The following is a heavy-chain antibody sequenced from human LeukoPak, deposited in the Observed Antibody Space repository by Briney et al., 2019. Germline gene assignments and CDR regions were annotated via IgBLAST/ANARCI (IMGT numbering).Heavy chain of an antibody. CDR2: INPSGGST. J-gene: IGHJ4*02. Sequence: GASVKVSCKASGYTFTRNDINWVRQATGQGLEWMGIINPSGGSTSYAQKFQGRVTMTRDMSTSTVYMELSSLRSEDTAVYYCARDREYYYDSSGYYYGLDYWGQGTLVTVSS. D-gene: IGHD3-22*01. CDR1: GYTFTRND. CDR3: ARDREYYYDSSGYYYGLDY. V-gene: IGHV1-46*01.